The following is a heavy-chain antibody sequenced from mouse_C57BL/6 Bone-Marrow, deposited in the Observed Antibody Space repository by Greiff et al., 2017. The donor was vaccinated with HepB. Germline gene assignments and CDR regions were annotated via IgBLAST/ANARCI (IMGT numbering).Heavy chain of an antibody. Sequence: EVQLQQSVAELVRPGASVKLSCTASGFNIKNTYMHWVKQRPEQGLEWIGRIDPSDSYTNYNQKFKGKATLTVDTSSSTAYMQLSSLTSEDSAVYYCANYYDGYPYFDYWGQGTTLTVSS. CDR3: ANYYDGYPYFDY. D-gene: IGHD2-3*01. J-gene: IGHJ2*01. CDR1: GFNIKNTY. CDR2: IDPSDSYT. V-gene: IGHV14-3*01.